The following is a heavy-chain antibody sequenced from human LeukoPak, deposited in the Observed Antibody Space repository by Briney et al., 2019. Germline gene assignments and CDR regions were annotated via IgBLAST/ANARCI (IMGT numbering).Heavy chain of an antibody. V-gene: IGHV3-7*01. D-gene: IGHD6-13*01. J-gene: IGHJ4*02. CDR2: IKQDGSEK. Sequence: PGGSLRLSCAASGFTFSSHWMTWVRQAPGKGLEWVANIKQDGSEKYYVDSVKGRFTISRDNAKNSLYLQMNSLRAEDTAVYYCARVAYSSSWYVVENYFDYWGQGTLVTVSS. CDR1: GFTFSSHW. CDR3: ARVAYSSSWYVVENYFDY.